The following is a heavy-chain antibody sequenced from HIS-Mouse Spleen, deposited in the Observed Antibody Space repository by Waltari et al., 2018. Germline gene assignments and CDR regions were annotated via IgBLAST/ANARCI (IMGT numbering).Heavy chain of an antibody. CDR2: INHSGST. CDR1: GCSSSCYS. J-gene: IGHJ1*01. D-gene: IGHD1-26*01. V-gene: IGHV4-34*01. Sequence: QVQLQQWGAGLLKPSETLSLTCAVYGCSSSCYSWSWIRQPPGKGLEWIGEINHSGSTNYNPSLKSRVTISVDTSKNQFSLKLSSVTAADTAVYYCARGALRGSYYWGEYFQHWGQGTLVTVSS. CDR3: ARGALRGSYYWGEYFQH.